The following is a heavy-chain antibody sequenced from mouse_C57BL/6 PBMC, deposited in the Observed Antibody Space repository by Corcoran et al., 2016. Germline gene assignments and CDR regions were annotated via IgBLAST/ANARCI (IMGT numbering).Heavy chain of an antibody. CDR3: ARTITTVVATPTGGFAY. J-gene: IGHJ3*01. Sequence: EVQLQQSGPELVKPGASVKISCKASGYTFTDYYMNWVKQSHGKSLEWIGDINPNNGGTSYNQKFKGKATLTVDKSSSTAYMELRSLTSEDSAVYYCARTITTVVATPTGGFAYWGQGTLVTVSA. CDR1: GYTFTDYY. CDR2: INPNNGGT. V-gene: IGHV1-26*01. D-gene: IGHD1-1*01.